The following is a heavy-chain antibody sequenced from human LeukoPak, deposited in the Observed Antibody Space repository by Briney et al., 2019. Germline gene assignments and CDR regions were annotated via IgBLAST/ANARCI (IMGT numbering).Heavy chain of an antibody. V-gene: IGHV1-24*01. CDR3: RGILTGRTYYGMDV. Sequence: ASVNVSCKVSGYTLTELSMHWVRQAPGKGREWMGGFDPEDGETIYAQKFQGRVAMTEDTSTDTAYMELSSLRSEDTAVYYCRGILTGRTYYGMDVWGQGTTVTVSS. D-gene: IGHD3-9*01. J-gene: IGHJ6*02. CDR1: GYTLTELS. CDR2: FDPEDGET.